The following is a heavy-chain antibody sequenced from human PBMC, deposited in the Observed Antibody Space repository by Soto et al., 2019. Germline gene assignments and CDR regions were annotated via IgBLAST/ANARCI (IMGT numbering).Heavy chain of an antibody. CDR3: ASTAVGRGGPLYYYYYYMDV. CDR1: GGSISSYY. Sequence: SETLSLTCTVSGGSISSYYWSWIRQPPGKGLEWIGYIYYSGSTNYNPSLKSRVTISVDTSKNQFSLKLSSVTAADTAVYYCASTAVGRGGPLYYYYYYMDVWGKGTTVTVSS. CDR2: IYYSGST. D-gene: IGHD1-26*01. J-gene: IGHJ6*03. V-gene: IGHV4-59*01.